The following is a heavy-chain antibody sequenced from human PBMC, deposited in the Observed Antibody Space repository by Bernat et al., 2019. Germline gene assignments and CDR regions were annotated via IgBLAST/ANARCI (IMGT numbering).Heavy chain of an antibody. V-gene: IGHV3-74*01. CDR1: GFTFSGYW. Sequence: EVQLLESGGGLVQPGGSLRLSCAASGFTFSGYWMHWVRQAPVKGLVWVSRINSDGSSTTYADSVKGRFTISRDNAKNTLYLQMNSLRAEDTAVYYCAREVGATLSLDYWGQGTLVTVSS. CDR3: AREVGATLSLDY. J-gene: IGHJ4*02. D-gene: IGHD1-26*01. CDR2: INSDGSST.